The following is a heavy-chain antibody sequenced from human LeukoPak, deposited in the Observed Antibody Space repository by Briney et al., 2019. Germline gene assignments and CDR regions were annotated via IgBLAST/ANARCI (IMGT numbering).Heavy chain of an antibody. CDR2: ISNSGSTK. J-gene: IGHJ4*02. V-gene: IGHV3-48*03. CDR1: GFTFSSYE. CDR3: ARTEATVTTD. Sequence: GGSLRLSCAASGFTFSSYEMNWVRQAPGKGLEWVSYISNSGSTKYYADSVKGRFTISRDNAKNSLYLQMNSLRAEDTAVYYCARTEATVTTDWGQGTLVTVSS. D-gene: IGHD4-17*01.